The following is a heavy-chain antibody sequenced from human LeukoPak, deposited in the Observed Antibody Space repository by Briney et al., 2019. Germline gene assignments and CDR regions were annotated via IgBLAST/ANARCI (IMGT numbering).Heavy chain of an antibody. CDR3: AKDLSADSGRIDY. V-gene: IGHV3-9*01. CDR2: ISWNSGSI. CDR1: GFTFDDYA. D-gene: IGHD6-19*01. J-gene: IGHJ4*02. Sequence: GRSLRLSCAASGFTFDDYAMHWVRQAPGKGLEWVSGISWNSGSIGYADSVKGRFTISRDNAKNSLYLQMNSLRAEDTALYHCAKDLSADSGRIDYWGQGTLVTVSS.